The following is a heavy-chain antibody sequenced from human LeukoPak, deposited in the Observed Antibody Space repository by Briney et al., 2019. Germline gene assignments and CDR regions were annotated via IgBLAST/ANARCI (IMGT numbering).Heavy chain of an antibody. CDR1: GFTFSSYA. CDR3: AKGRTIWVRGVLDY. Sequence: GGSLRLSCAASGFTFSSYAMSWVRQAPGKGLEWVSAISGSGGSTNYADSVKGRFTISIDNSKNTLYLQMNSLRAEDTAVYYCAKGRTIWVRGVLDYWGQGTLVTVSS. CDR2: ISGSGGST. J-gene: IGHJ4*02. V-gene: IGHV3-23*01. D-gene: IGHD3-10*01.